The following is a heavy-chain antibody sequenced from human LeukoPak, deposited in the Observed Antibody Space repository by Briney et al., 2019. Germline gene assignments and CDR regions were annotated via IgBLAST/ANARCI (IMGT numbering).Heavy chain of an antibody. CDR2: IYYSGGT. Sequence: SETLSLTCTVSGGSISSYYWSWIRQPPGKGLEWIGYIYYSGGTNYNPSLKSRVTISVDTSKNQFSLKLSSVTAADTAVYYCAREVWDYGMDVWGQGTTVTVSS. J-gene: IGHJ6*02. CDR3: AREVWDYGMDV. CDR1: GGSISSYY. V-gene: IGHV4-59*01. D-gene: IGHD3-16*01.